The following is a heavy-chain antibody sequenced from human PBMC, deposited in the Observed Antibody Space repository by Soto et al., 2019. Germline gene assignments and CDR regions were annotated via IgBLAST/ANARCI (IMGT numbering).Heavy chain of an antibody. CDR2: FYDSGST. V-gene: IGHV4-61*01. CDR1: GGSVSSGSLY. CDR3: AASAAPATNYYYAMDV. J-gene: IGHJ6*02. Sequence: SETLSLTCTVSGGSVSSGSLYWSWIRRPPGKGLEWIGYFYDSGSTNYNPSLRSRVTMSVDTSKNQFSLKLSSVTAADTAVYYCAASAAPATNYYYAMDVWGQGTTVTVSS. D-gene: IGHD5-12*01.